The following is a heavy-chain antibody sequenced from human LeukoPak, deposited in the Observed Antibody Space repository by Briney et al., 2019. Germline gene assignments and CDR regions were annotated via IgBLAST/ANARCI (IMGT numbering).Heavy chain of an antibody. J-gene: IGHJ6*02. V-gene: IGHV1-2*06. D-gene: IGHD3-10*01. CDR3: AGLLWFGEPAYGMDV. CDR2: INPNSGGT. CDR1: GYTLTELS. Sequence: ASVKVSCKVSGYTLTELSMHWVRQAPGQGLEWMGRINPNSGGTNYAQKFQGRVTMTRDTSISTAYMELSRLRSDDTAVYYCAGLLWFGEPAYGMDVWGQGTTVTVSS.